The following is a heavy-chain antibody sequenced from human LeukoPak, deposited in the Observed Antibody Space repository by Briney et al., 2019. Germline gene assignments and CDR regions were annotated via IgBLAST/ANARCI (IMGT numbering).Heavy chain of an antibody. CDR2: ISSSSSTI. J-gene: IGHJ4*02. Sequence: GGSLRLSCAASGFTFSTYSMNWVRQAPGKGLEWVSYISSSSSTIYYADSVKGRFTISRDNTKNSLYLQMNSLRAEDTAVYYCARGSTYYDSSGQVPFDYWGQGALVTVSS. CDR3: ARGSTYYDSSGQVPFDY. V-gene: IGHV3-48*01. CDR1: GFTFSTYS. D-gene: IGHD3-22*01.